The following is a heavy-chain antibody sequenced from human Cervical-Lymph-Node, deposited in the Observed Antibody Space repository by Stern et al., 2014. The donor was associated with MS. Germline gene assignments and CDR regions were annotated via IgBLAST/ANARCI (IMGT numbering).Heavy chain of an antibody. V-gene: IGHV5-51*01. CDR1: GYSFANYW. CDR3: AISPYSYDSTGYYYDIDY. CDR2: IYPGDSDT. J-gene: IGHJ4*02. Sequence: EVHLVESGAEVKKPGESLKISCKGSGYSFANYWIGWVRQMPGRGLEWMGLIYPGDSDTTYGPSFQGQVTFSADRSISTASLQWSSLKASDTAIYYCAISPYSYDSTGYYYDIDYWGQGTLVTVSS. D-gene: IGHD3-22*01.